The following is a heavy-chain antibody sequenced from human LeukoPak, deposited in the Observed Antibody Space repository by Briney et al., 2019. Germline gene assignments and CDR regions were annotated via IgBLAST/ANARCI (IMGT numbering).Heavy chain of an antibody. D-gene: IGHD4-17*01. CDR3: ARDRGTTVTTDAFDI. J-gene: IGHJ3*02. Sequence: GGSLRLSWAASGSTFSSYGVHWVRQAPGKGLEWVAVIWYDGSNKYYADSVKGRFTISRDNSKNTLYLQMNSLRAEDTAVYYCARDRGTTVTTDAFDIWGQGTMVTVSS. CDR1: GSTFSSYG. V-gene: IGHV3-33*01. CDR2: IWYDGSNK.